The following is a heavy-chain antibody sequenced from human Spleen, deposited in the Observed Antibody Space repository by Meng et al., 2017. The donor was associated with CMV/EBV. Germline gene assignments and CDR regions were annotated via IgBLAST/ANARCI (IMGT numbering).Heavy chain of an antibody. CDR1: SITNNNW. J-gene: IGHJ4*02. Sequence: SITNNNWWRWVRQPPGKGLEWIGEIYHGGKTNYNPSLTSRLTISVDRSKNQFSLKLSSVTAADTAVYYCARVGTYSGTYPTGYFDSWGQGTLVTVSS. CDR3: ARVGTYSGTYPTGYFDS. V-gene: IGHV4-4*02. CDR2: IYHGGKT. D-gene: IGHD1-26*01.